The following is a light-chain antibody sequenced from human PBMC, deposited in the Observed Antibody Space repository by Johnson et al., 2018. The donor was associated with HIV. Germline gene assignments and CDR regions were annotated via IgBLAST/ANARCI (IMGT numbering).Light chain of an antibody. Sequence: QSVLTQPPSVSAAPGQKVTISCSGNNSNIGNNYVSWYQHLPGTAPKLLIYDNDQRPSGIPDRFSGSKSGTSATLGITGLQTGDEADYYCGTWDSSRSSGLYVFGTGTEVTVL. V-gene: IGLV1-51*01. CDR1: NSNIGNNY. CDR2: DND. J-gene: IGLJ1*01. CDR3: GTWDSSRSSGLYV.